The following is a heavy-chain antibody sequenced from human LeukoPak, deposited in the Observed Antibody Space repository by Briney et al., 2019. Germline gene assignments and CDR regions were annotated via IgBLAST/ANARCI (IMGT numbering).Heavy chain of an antibody. J-gene: IGHJ6*02. CDR2: IIPIFGTA. CDR3: ARARVGVYYYYGMDV. CDR1: GYTFTSYG. Sequence: ASVKVSCKASGYTFTSYGISWVRQAPGQGLEWMGGIIPIFGTANYAQKFQGRVTITADESTSTAYMELSSLRSEDTAVYYCARARVGVYYYYGMDVWGQGTTVTVSS. V-gene: IGHV1-69*13. D-gene: IGHD1-26*01.